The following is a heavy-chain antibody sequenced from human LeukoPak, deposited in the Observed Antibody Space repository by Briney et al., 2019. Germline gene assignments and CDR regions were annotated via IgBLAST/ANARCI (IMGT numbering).Heavy chain of an antibody. Sequence: GGSLRLSCAASGFTFNNAWMTWVRQAPGKGLEWVGHITSKADGGKTDYAAAVKGRFSFSRDDSKNTVYLQMTNLKTEDTAVYSCATPPAYYDRAPLDYWGQGTLVTVSS. D-gene: IGHD3-22*01. CDR3: ATPPAYYDRAPLDY. CDR2: ITSKADGGKT. CDR1: GFTFNNAW. V-gene: IGHV3-15*01. J-gene: IGHJ4*02.